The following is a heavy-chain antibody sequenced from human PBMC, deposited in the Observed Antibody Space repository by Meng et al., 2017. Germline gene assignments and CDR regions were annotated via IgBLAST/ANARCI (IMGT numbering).Heavy chain of an antibody. CDR2: IIPIFGTA. V-gene: IGHV1-69*06. CDR1: GGTFSSYA. D-gene: IGHD3-10*01. J-gene: IGHJ6*02. Sequence: SVKVSCKASGGTFSSYAISWVRQAPGQGLEWMGGIIPIFGTANYAQKFQGRVTITADKSTSIAYMELSSLRSEDTAVYYCARSGGTMVRGVIIGYYYGMDVWGQGTTVTVSS. CDR3: ARSGGTMVRGVIIGYYYGMDV.